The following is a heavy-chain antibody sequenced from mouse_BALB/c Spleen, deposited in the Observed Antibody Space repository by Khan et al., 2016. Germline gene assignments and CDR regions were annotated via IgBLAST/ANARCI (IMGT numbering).Heavy chain of an antibody. CDR3: ARNYGSSYPDY. CDR1: GFTFSSYG. Sequence: ELVESGGGLVKPGGSLKLSCAASGFTFSSYGMSWVRQTPEKRLEWVATISGGGSYTYYPDSVKGRFPISRDNAKHNLYRQMSNLRSEDTALYYCARNYGSSYPDYWGQGTSVTVSS. CDR2: ISGGGSYT. J-gene: IGHJ4*01. V-gene: IGHV5-9-2*01. D-gene: IGHD1-1*01.